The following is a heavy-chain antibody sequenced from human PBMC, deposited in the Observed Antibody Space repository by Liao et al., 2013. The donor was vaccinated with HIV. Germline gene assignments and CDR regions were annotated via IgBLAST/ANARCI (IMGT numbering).Heavy chain of an antibody. CDR1: GGSFSGYY. Sequence: QVQLQQWGAGLLKPSETLSLTCAVYGGSFSGYYWSWIRQPPGKGLEWIGEIIHSGSTNYNTSLKSRVTISVDTSKNQFSLKLSSVTAADTAVYYCAGRRAAAGKGYGFDPWGQGTLVTVSS. D-gene: IGHD6-13*01. CDR2: IIHSGST. CDR3: AGRRAAAGKGYGFDP. V-gene: IGHV4-34*12. J-gene: IGHJ5*02.